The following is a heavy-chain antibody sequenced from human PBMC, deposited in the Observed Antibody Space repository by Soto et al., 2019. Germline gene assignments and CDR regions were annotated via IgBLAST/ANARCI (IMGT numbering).Heavy chain of an antibody. Sequence: QVQLVESGGGVVQPGRSLRLSCAASGFTFSSYGMHWVRQAPGKGLEWVAVIWYDGSNKYYADSVKGRFTISRDNSKNTLYLQMNSLRAEDTAVYYCARERGYSYGYSGYWFDPWGQGTLVTVSS. CDR3: ARERGYSYGYSGYWFDP. V-gene: IGHV3-33*01. D-gene: IGHD5-18*01. CDR2: IWYDGSNK. CDR1: GFTFSSYG. J-gene: IGHJ5*02.